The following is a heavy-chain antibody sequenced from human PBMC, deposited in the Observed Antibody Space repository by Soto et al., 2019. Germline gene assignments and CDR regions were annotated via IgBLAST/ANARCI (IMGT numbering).Heavy chain of an antibody. V-gene: IGHV3-48*01. D-gene: IGHD6-13*01. Sequence: GGSLRLSCAASGFTFSIYSMNWVRQAPGKGLEWVSYISSSSSTIHYADSVKGRFTISRDNAKNSLYLQMNSLRAEDTAVYYCARDEGSSSRLDFGGQGTLVTVSS. CDR2: ISSSSSTI. CDR1: GFTFSIYS. CDR3: ARDEGSSSRLDF. J-gene: IGHJ4*02.